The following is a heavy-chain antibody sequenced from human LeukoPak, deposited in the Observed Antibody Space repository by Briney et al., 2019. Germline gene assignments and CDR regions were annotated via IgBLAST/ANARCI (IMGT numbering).Heavy chain of an antibody. J-gene: IGHJ4*02. CDR2: ISVYSGHT. Sequence: ASVKVSCKASGYRFTSYGISWVRQAPGQGREWMGWISVYSGHTNYAQNLQGRVTMTTDTSTSTAYMERRSLTSDDTAVYYCARDKPTSGYYFFDYWGQGTLVTVSS. CDR1: GYRFTSYG. V-gene: IGHV1-18*01. D-gene: IGHD3-3*01. CDR3: ARDKPTSGYYFFDY.